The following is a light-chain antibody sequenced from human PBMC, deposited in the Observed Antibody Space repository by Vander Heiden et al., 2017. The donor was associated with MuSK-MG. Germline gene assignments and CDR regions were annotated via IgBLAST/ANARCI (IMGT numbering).Light chain of an antibody. Sequence: QSVLTQPPSALGTPGQRVTISCSGSSSNIGSNTVNWYQHLPGTAPKLLIYRDNQRPSGVPDRFSGSKSGTSASLAISGLQSEDEADYYCSAWDDSLNGVVFGGGTKLTVL. V-gene: IGLV1-44*01. CDR3: SAWDDSLNGVV. CDR1: SSNIGSNT. CDR2: RDN. J-gene: IGLJ3*02.